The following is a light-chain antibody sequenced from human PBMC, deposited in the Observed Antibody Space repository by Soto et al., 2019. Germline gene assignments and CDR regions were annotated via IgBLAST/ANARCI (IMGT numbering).Light chain of an antibody. V-gene: IGKV1-5*03. CDR3: QQYNSYSYT. CDR2: KAS. J-gene: IGKJ2*01. CDR1: QSICNW. Sequence: DIQMTQSPSALSTSVGDRVIITCRASQSICNWLAWYQQKPGKAPKLLIYKASTFEDGIQSRFSGSGSGTESTLTISDFQPGSFATYYCQQYNSYSYTFGEKTKLDIK.